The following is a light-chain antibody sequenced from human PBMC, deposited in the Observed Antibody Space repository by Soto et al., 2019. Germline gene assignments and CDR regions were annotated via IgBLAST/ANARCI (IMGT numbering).Light chain of an antibody. V-gene: IGKV3D-15*01. CDR3: QQYNNWPPYT. CDR2: GAS. J-gene: IGKJ2*01. CDR1: QSVSSN. Sequence: EIVMTQSPATLSLSPGERATLSCRASQSVSSNLAWYQQKPGQAPRRLIYGASTRATGIPARFSGSGSGTEFTLTISSLQYEDFSVYYCQQYNNWPPYTFGQGTKLEIK.